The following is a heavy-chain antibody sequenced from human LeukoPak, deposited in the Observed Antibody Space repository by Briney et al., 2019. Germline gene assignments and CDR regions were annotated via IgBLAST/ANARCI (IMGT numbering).Heavy chain of an antibody. CDR2: INAYNGNT. D-gene: IGHD3-3*01. CDR1: GYTFTSYG. CDR3: ARVEVLRFLEWYGRDY. V-gene: IGHV1-18*01. Sequence: ASVKDSCKASGYTFTSYGISWVRQAPGQGLEWMGWINAYNGNTNYAQKLQGRVTMTTDTSTSTAYMELRSLRSDDTAVYYCARVEVLRFLEWYGRDYWGQGTLVTVSS. J-gene: IGHJ4*02.